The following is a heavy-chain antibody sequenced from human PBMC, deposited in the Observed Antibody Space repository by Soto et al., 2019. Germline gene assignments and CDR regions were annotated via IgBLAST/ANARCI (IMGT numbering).Heavy chain of an antibody. CDR3: ARGYYDSTGFYYRY. CDR2: IRCHNGNT. Sequence: QVHLVQSGAEMRKPGASVKVSCKASGYTFTSYTITWVRQAPGQGLEWMGWIRCHNGNTDYAQNLQGRVTMTRDTSTCTVYIELRSLRSDDTAVYYCARGYYDSTGFYYRYWGQGTLVAVSS. J-gene: IGHJ4*02. D-gene: IGHD3-22*01. CDR1: GYTFTSYT. V-gene: IGHV1-18*01.